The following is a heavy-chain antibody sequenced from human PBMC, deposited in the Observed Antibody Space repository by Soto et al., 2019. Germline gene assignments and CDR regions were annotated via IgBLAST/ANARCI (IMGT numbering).Heavy chain of an antibody. J-gene: IGHJ5*02. CDR1: GYTFTSYG. Sequence: QVQLVQSGAEVKKPGASVKVSCKSSGYTFTSYGISWVRQAPGQGLEWMGWISGYNGNTNYAQKLQGRVTMTTDTSTSAAYMELRSLRSDDTAVYYCASDGGYKWNDGGWLDPWGQGTLVTVSS. D-gene: IGHD1-1*01. CDR2: ISGYNGNT. V-gene: IGHV1-18*01. CDR3: ASDGGYKWNDGGWLDP.